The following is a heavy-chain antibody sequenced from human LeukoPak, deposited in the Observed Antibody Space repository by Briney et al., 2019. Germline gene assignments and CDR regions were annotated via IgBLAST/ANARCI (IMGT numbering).Heavy chain of an antibody. J-gene: IGHJ5*02. D-gene: IGHD4-17*01. CDR1: GFTFSSYG. CDR2: IWYDGSNK. Sequence: GGSLRLSCAASGFTFSSYGMHWVRQAPGKGLEWVAVIWYDGSNKYYADSVKGRFTISRDNSKNTLYLQMNSLRAEDTAVYYCAKDRGVTTVNWFDPWGQGTLVTVSS. CDR3: AKDRGVTTVNWFDP. V-gene: IGHV3-33*06.